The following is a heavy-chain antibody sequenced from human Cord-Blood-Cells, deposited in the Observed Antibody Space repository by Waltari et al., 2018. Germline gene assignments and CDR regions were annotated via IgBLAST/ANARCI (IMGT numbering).Heavy chain of an antibody. CDR1: GGSFSGYY. D-gene: IGHD3-9*01. J-gene: IGHJ4*02. Sequence: QVQLQQWGAGLLKPSETLSLTCAVYGGSFSGYYWSWIRQPPGKGLEWIGEINHSGSTNYNPSLKVRVTISVDTSKNQVSLKLSSVTAADTAVYYCARGTDWADYWGQGTLVTVSS. CDR2: INHSGST. CDR3: ARGTDWADY. V-gene: IGHV4-34*01.